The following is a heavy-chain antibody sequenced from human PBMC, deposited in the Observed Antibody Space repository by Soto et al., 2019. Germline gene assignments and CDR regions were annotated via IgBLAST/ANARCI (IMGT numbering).Heavy chain of an antibody. D-gene: IGHD5-18*01. Sequence: GASVKVSCKASGGTFSSYAISWVRQAPGQGLEWMGGIIPIFGTANYAQKFQGRVTITADESTSTAYMELSSLRSEDTAVYYCARGYSYDSYYYYGMDVWGQGTTVTVSS. J-gene: IGHJ6*02. V-gene: IGHV1-69*13. CDR1: GGTFSSYA. CDR3: ARGYSYDSYYYYGMDV. CDR2: IIPIFGTA.